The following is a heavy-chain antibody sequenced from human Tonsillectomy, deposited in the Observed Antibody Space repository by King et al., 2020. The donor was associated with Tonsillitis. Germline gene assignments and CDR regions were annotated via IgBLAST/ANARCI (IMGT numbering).Heavy chain of an antibody. CDR3: ARSHWARGRMDV. V-gene: IGHV4-39*07. CDR1: GGSISSSSYY. J-gene: IGHJ6*02. CDR2: IYYSGST. Sequence: QLQESGPGLVKPSETVSLTCTVSGGSISSSSYYWGWIRQPPGKGLEWIGNIYYSGSTYYNPSLKSRVTISVDTSKNQFSLKLSSVTAADTAVYYCARSHWARGRMDVWGQGTTVTVSS. D-gene: IGHD7-27*01.